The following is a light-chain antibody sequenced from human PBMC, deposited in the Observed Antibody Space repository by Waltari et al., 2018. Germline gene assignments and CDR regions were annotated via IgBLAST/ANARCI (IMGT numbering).Light chain of an antibody. Sequence: QSVVTQPPSASGTPGQRVTMSCSGSSSNIGSHTVNWYQQLPGTAPKLLIHSNDQRPSGVPGRFSASKTGPSASPDISGLQSEDEADYYCIVWDDSLQGWVFGGGTKLTV. V-gene: IGLV1-44*01. CDR1: SSNIGSHT. J-gene: IGLJ3*02. CDR3: IVWDDSLQGWV. CDR2: SND.